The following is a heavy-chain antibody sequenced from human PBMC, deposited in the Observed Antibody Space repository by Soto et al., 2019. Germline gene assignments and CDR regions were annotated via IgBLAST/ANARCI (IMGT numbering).Heavy chain of an antibody. Sequence: EVQLVESGGGLIQPGGSLRLSCAVSGFTVSNNYMSWVRQAPGKGLEGVSVIYSGGYTAYGDSVKGRFTISRDNSKNPLFLKMNGRGADARGVYSCATHPGGGGYWGQGTLVTVSS. CDR3: ATHPGGGGY. CDR2: IYSGGYT. V-gene: IGHV3-53*01. D-gene: IGHD3-10*01. CDR1: GFTVSNNY. J-gene: IGHJ4*02.